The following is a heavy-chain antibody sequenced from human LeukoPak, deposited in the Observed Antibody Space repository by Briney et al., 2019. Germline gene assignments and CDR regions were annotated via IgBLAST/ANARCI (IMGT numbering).Heavy chain of an antibody. J-gene: IGHJ4*02. D-gene: IGHD3-22*01. CDR2: ISGSGGRT. V-gene: IGHV3-23*01. Sequence: GGSLRLSCAASGFTFSNYAMTWVRQAPGKGLEWVSGISGSGGRTAYADSVKGRFTISRDNSKNTLYLQMNSLRAEDTAVYYCAKPYYYDSSGYSFFDYWGQGTLVTVSS. CDR3: AKPYYYDSSGYSFFDY. CDR1: GFTFSNYA.